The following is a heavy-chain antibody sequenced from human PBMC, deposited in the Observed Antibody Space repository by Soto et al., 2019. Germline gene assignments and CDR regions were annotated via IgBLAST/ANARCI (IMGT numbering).Heavy chain of an antibody. J-gene: IGHJ3*01. V-gene: IGHV3-53*01. CDR3: ATSMTALIAFDV. CDR1: GITVSNSY. D-gene: IGHD2-21*02. Sequence: GGSLRLPCAASGITVSNSYMTWVRQPPGKGLEWVSIIYIGDSTYYADSVKGRFTISRDNSKNTLYLHMDSLRAEDTAMYYCATSMTALIAFDVWGHGTMVTVSS. CDR2: IYIGDST.